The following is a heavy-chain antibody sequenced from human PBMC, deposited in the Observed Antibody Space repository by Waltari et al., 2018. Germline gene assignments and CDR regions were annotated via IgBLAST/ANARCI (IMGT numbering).Heavy chain of an antibody. Sequence: QVQLVQSGAEVKKPGASVTVACKASGYTFSTFDINWVRQATGQGLEWMGWMNPNSGNTGHAQKFQDRFTMTRNTSISTAYMELSSLRSEDTAVYYCARGLSAGHSFDFWGQGTMVTVSS. V-gene: IGHV1-8*01. J-gene: IGHJ3*01. CDR3: ARGLSAGHSFDF. D-gene: IGHD3-3*01. CDR1: GYTFSTFD. CDR2: MNPNSGNT.